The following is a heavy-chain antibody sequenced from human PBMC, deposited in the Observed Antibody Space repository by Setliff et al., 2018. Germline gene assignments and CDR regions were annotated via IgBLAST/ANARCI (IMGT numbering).Heavy chain of an antibody. CDR2: ISWDGTKT. D-gene: IGHD3-22*01. CDR3: AKVLDTTGYYYFDF. J-gene: IGHJ4*02. V-gene: IGHV3-30*02. CDR1: GFTFSSYG. Sequence: GGSLRLSCAASGFTFSSYGMHWVRQAPGKGLEWVALISWDGTKTSYADSVRGRFTIPRDGSKSTLYLDMSSLRSEDTAVYYCAKVLDTTGYYYFDFWGQGTLVTVSS.